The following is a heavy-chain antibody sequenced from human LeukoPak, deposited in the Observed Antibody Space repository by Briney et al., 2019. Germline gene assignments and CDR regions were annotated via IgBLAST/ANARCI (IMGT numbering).Heavy chain of an antibody. Sequence: KXSGYSFTSYWIGWGRRMPGKGGGWMGIIYPGDSDTRYSPSFQGQVTISGDKSINNAYLKWSSLKGAGTAVYYCGXXYXXTXXESYDYFDYWGQGTLVTVSS. V-gene: IGHV5-51*01. J-gene: IGHJ4*02. CDR3: GXXYXXTXXESYDYFDY. CDR2: IYPGDSDT. D-gene: IGHD3-16*01. CDR1: GYSFTSYW.